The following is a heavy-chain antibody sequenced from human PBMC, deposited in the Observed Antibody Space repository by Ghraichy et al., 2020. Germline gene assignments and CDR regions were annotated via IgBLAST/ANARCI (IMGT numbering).Heavy chain of an antibody. CDR3: RSVGSSNYGGFDV. J-gene: IGHJ6*02. Sequence: LSLTCAASGFNFSLYALHWVRQAPGKGLEWVAVVTFDGTTKYYGDSVRGRFDISRDNSKNTLFLEMNNLRGEDTAVYYCRSVGSSNYGGFDVWGQGTSVTVSS. V-gene: IGHV3-30*09. CDR1: GFNFSLYA. CDR2: VTFDGTTK. D-gene: IGHD4-23*01.